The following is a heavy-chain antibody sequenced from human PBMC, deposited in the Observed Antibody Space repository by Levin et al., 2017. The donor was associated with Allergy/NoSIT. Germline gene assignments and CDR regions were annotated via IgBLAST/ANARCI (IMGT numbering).Heavy chain of an antibody. CDR2: ISASSAII. CDR3: ARDLAGAGTGASWYYHGLDV. CDR1: GFTFSSYS. D-gene: IGHD6-13*01. Sequence: GGSLRLSCAASGFTFSSYSMNWVRQAPGKGLEWISYISASSAIIYDADSVKGRFTISRDNATNSVYLQMNSLRAADTAVSYCARDLAGAGTGASWYYHGLDVWGRGTTVTISS. J-gene: IGHJ6*02. V-gene: IGHV3-48*01.